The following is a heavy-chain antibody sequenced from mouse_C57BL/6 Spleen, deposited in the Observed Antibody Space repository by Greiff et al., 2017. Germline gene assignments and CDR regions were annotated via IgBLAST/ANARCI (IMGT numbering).Heavy chain of an antibody. V-gene: IGHV1-84*01. CDR1: GYTFTDYY. CDR3: AREDGYYGPFAY. J-gene: IGHJ3*01. Sequence: QVHVKQSGPELVKPGASVKISCKASGYTFTDYYINWVKQRPGQGLEWIGWIYPGSGNTKYNEKFKGKATLTVDTSSSTAYMQLSSLTSEDSAVYVCAREDGYYGPFAYGGQGTLVTVSA. D-gene: IGHD2-3*01. CDR2: IYPGSGNT.